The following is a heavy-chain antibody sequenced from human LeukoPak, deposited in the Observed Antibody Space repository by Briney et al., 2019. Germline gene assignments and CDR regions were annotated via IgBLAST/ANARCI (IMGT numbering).Heavy chain of an antibody. D-gene: IGHD6-19*01. Sequence: GESLKISCKGSGYSFTSYWIGWVRQMPGKGLEWMGIIYPGDTDTTYSPSFQGQVTISADKSISTAFLQWNSLKTSDTATYYCARQYRSGWSHFDYWGQGTLVTVSS. CDR3: ARQYRSGWSHFDY. CDR1: GYSFTSYW. V-gene: IGHV5-51*01. CDR2: IYPGDTDT. J-gene: IGHJ4*02.